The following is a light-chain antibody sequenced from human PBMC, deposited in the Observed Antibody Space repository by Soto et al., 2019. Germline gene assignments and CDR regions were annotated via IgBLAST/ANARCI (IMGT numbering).Light chain of an antibody. Sequence: IQLTQPPSTLSGSVGDRVTITFRASQGVSTWLAWYQQRPSQAPKLLVYEASKLQSGVPSRFSASGSVRDFTLTISSLQPEDSATYYCQQYYDFRTFGQGTKVDIK. CDR1: QGVSTW. J-gene: IGKJ1*01. CDR2: EAS. V-gene: IGKV1-5*03. CDR3: QQYYDFRT.